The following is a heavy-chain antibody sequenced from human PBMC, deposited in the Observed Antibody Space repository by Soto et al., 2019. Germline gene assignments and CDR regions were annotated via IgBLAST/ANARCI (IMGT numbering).Heavy chain of an antibody. Sequence: EVQLLESGGGLVQPGVSLRLSCAASGFTFSSYAMSWVRQAPGKGLEWVSAISGSGGSTYYADSVKGRFTISRDNSKNTLYLQMNSLRAEDTAVYYCAKGVLWFGELSYFYYWGQGTLVTVSS. CDR3: AKGVLWFGELSYFYY. J-gene: IGHJ4*02. V-gene: IGHV3-23*01. CDR1: GFTFSSYA. CDR2: ISGSGGST. D-gene: IGHD3-10*01.